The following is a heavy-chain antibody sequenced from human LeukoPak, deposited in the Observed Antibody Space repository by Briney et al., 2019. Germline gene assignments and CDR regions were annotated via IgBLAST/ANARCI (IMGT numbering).Heavy chain of an antibody. D-gene: IGHD3-10*01. CDR1: GGSISSSRYY. CDR2: IYYSGST. Sequence: SETLSLTCTVSGGSISSSRYYWGWIRQPPGKGLEWIGSIYYSGSTYYNPSLKSRVTISVDTSKNQFSLKLSSVTAADTAVYYCARIRSARDYYMDVWGKGTTVTVSS. J-gene: IGHJ6*03. CDR3: ARIRSARDYYMDV. V-gene: IGHV4-39*07.